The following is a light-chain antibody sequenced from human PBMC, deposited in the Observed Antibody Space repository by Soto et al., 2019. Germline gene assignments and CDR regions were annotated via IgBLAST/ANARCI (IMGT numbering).Light chain of an antibody. CDR1: ASDHHY. J-gene: IGKJ3*01. Sequence: DVHMSQSPPSVSASVGGVVIRSXRTSASDHHYVNWYQQHRGXAPKXXXYAXATLQRGGPSRLSASGSETDFPLTISSLQPEDFANYYFQQSYTTIFTFGPGTKVDIK. V-gene: IGKV1-39*01. CDR3: QQSYTTIFT. CDR2: AXA.